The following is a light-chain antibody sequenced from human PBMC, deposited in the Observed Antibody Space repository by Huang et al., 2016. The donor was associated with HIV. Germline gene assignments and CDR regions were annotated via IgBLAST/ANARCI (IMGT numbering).Light chain of an antibody. J-gene: IGKJ4*01. CDR2: NTS. CDR1: QSITTTY. Sequence: EIVLTQSPGTLSLSPGARATLSCRAMQSITTTYLAWYQQKPGQPPRLLIYNTSKRASGIPDRFSGSGSGTDFSLTIRRLEPEDFAVYYCQQYGGSPPGVTFGGGTKVEV. CDR3: QQYGGSPPGVT. V-gene: IGKV3-20*01.